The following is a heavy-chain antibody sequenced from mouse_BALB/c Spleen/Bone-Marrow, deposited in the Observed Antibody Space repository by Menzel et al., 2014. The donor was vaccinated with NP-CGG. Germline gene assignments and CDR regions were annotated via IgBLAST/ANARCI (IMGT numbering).Heavy chain of an antibody. CDR1: GYTFTSYV. D-gene: IGHD6-1*01. CDR2: INPYNDGT. V-gene: IGHV1-14*01. CDR3: ARRGRIAEALGY. J-gene: IGHJ2*01. Sequence: EVQLVESGPEQVKPGASVRMSCKASGYTFTSYVMHWVKQKPGQGLEWIGYINPYNDGTKYNEKFKGKATLTSDKSSSTAYMELSSLTSEDSAVYYCARRGRIAEALGYWGQGTTLTVSS.